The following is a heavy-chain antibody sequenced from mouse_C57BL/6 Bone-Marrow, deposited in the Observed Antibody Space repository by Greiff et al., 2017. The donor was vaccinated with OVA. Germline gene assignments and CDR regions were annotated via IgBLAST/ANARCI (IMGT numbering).Heavy chain of an antibody. V-gene: IGHV1-81*01. CDR3: ARRYYYGSHYFDY. CDR1: GYTFTSYG. D-gene: IGHD1-1*01. J-gene: IGHJ2*01. Sequence: VQLQQSGAELARPGASVKLSCKASGYTFTSYGISWVKQRTGQGLEWIGEIYPRSGNTYYNEKFKGKATLTADKSSSTAYMELRSLTSEDSAVYFCARRYYYGSHYFDYWGQGTTLTVSS. CDR2: IYPRSGNT.